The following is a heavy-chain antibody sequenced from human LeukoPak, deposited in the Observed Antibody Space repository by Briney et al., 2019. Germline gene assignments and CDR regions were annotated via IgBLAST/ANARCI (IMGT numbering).Heavy chain of an antibody. CDR2: ISYDGTNK. V-gene: IGHV3-30*10. J-gene: IGHJ4*02. Sequence: PGGSLRLSCAASGFPVNNRAIHWVRQAPGKGLEWVAVISYDGTNKYSRASVKGRFTVSREHSKNKVYLTMNRLRAEDTAVYYCARDCCGEWYFFDLWGQGTLVTVYS. CDR3: ARDCCGEWYFFDL. D-gene: IGHD3-10*01. CDR1: GFPVNNRA.